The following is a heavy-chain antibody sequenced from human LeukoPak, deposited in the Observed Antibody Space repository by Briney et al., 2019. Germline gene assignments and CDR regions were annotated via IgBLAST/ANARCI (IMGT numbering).Heavy chain of an antibody. V-gene: IGHV3-48*03. D-gene: IGHD5-18*01. CDR2: ISSGGSTI. CDR3: ARRVYGYGYWYYGMDV. Sequence: QPGGSLRLSCAASGFTFSNYEMNWVRQAPGTGLEWVSHISSGGSTIYYADSVKGRLTISRDNTKNSLYLQMNSLRAEDTAIYYCARRVYGYGYWYYGMDVWGQGTTVTVSS. CDR1: GFTFSNYE. J-gene: IGHJ6*02.